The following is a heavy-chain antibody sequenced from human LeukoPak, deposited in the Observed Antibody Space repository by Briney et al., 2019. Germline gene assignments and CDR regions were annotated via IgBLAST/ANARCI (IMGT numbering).Heavy chain of an antibody. CDR1: GFTVSSNY. D-gene: IGHD1-26*01. CDR3: AREMYSGMYNDAFDI. V-gene: IGHV3-53*01. J-gene: IGHJ3*02. Sequence: GGSLRLSCTATGFTVSSNYMSWVRQAPGKGLEWVSVIRSDGSTNHADSVKGRFTISRDNSKNTLYLQMNNLRAEDTAMYYCAREMYSGMYNDAFDIWGQGTKVTVSS. CDR2: IRSDGST.